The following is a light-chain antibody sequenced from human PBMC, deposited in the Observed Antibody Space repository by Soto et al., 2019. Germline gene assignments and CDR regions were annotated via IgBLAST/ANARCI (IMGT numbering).Light chain of an antibody. CDR1: QSGSSY. J-gene: IGKJ1*01. CDR2: DAS. CDR3: QQYDHLPRT. Sequence: DIVLTQSPATLSLSPGERATLSCRASQSGSSYLAWYQHKSGQAPRLLIYDASHRATGIPPRFSGRVSGTDFTLTISSLQPEDFATYYCQQYDHLPRTFGRGTKVEIK. V-gene: IGKV3-11*01.